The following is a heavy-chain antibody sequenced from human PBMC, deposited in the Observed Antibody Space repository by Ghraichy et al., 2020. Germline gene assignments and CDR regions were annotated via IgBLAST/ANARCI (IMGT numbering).Heavy chain of an antibody. CDR2: INPNTGGT. CDR3: ARDFFSSITSPNYYYGMDV. J-gene: IGHJ6*02. V-gene: IGHV1-2*06. CDR1: GSTFTAYY. Sequence: ASVKVSCKASGSTFTAYYIHWVRQAPGQGLEWMGRINPNTGGTNFAQNVQGRVTMTRDKSISTAYMELSRLTSDDTAVYFCARDFFSSITSPNYYYGMDVWGQWTTVTVSS. D-gene: IGHD3-10*01.